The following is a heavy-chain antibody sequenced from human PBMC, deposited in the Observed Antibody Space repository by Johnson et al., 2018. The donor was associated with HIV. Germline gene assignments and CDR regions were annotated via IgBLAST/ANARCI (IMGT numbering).Heavy chain of an antibody. J-gene: IGHJ3*02. CDR3: ARTPSTYYYDSRGYVDAFDM. CDR2: IGSAGDT. Sequence: VQLVESGGGGVQPGRSLRLSCVVSGFTFSSYDMHWVRQAPGKGLEWVSAIGSAGDTYYPDSVKGRFTISRENAKNSFYLQMNSLRAGDTAVYYCARTPSTYYYDSRGYVDAFDMWGQGTMVTVSS. CDR1: GFTFSSYD. D-gene: IGHD3-22*01. V-gene: IGHV3-13*01.